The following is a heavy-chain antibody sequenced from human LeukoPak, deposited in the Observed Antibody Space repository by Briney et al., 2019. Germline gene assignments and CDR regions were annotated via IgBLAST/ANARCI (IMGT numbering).Heavy chain of an antibody. CDR2: IYYSGST. CDR1: GGSISSYY. CDR3: ARSNPEIVVVHRCYGMDV. Sequence: PSETLSLTCTVSGGSISSYYWSWIRQPPGKGLEWIGYIYYSGSTNYNPSLKSRVTISVDTSKNQFSLKLSSVTAADTAVYYCARSNPEIVVVHRCYGMDVWGQGTTVTVSS. J-gene: IGHJ6*02. D-gene: IGHD2-21*01. V-gene: IGHV4-59*08.